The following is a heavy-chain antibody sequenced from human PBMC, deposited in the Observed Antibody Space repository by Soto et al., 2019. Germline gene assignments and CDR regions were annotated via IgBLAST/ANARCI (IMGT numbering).Heavy chain of an antibody. Sequence: SETLSLTCTVSGGSISSSSYYWGWIRQPPGKGLEWIGSIYYSGSTYYNPSLKSRVTISVDTSKNQFSLKLSSVTAADTAVYYCARVFTVTTGYGMDVWGQGTTVTVSS. CDR2: IYYSGST. CDR1: GGSISSSSYY. V-gene: IGHV4-39*01. J-gene: IGHJ6*02. D-gene: IGHD4-4*01. CDR3: ARVFTVTTGYGMDV.